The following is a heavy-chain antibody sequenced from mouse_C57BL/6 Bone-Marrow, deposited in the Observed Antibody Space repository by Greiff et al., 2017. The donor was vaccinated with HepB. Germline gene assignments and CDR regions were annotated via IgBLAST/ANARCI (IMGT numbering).Heavy chain of an antibody. V-gene: IGHV1-82*01. Sequence: QVHVKQSGPELVKPGASVKISCKASGYAFSSSWMNWVKQRPGKGLEWIGRIYPGDGDTNYNGKFKGKATLTADKSSSTAYMQLSSLTSEDSAVYFCARLGSRAMDYWGQGTSVTVSS. CDR2: IYPGDGDT. D-gene: IGHD1-1*01. J-gene: IGHJ4*01. CDR3: ARLGSRAMDY. CDR1: GYAFSSSW.